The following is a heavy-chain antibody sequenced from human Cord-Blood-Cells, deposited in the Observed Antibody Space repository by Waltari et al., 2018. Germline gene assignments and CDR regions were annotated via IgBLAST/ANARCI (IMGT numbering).Heavy chain of an antibody. J-gene: IGHJ4*02. Sequence: QVQLVESGGGVVQPGRSLRLSCAASGFTFSSYGMHWVRQARGKGLEWVAVIWYDGSNKYYADSVKGRFTIPRDNSKNTLYLQMNSLRAEDTAVYYCARSTDYYDSSGYYFDYWGQGTLVTVSS. CDR2: IWYDGSNK. D-gene: IGHD3-22*01. CDR1: GFTFSSYG. V-gene: IGHV3-33*01. CDR3: ARSTDYYDSSGYYFDY.